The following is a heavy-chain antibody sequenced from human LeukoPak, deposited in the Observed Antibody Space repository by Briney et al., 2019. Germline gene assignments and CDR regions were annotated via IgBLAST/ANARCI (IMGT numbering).Heavy chain of an antibody. Sequence: GGSLRLSCAASGFTFSDYYMSWIRQAPGRGLEWVSYISSSGSTIYYADSVKGRFTISRDNAKNSLYLQMNSLRAEDTAVYYCARVGNGDYRYYFYMDVWGKGTTVTISS. J-gene: IGHJ6*03. V-gene: IGHV3-11*01. CDR1: GFTFSDYY. CDR2: ISSSGSTI. CDR3: ARVGNGDYRYYFYMDV. D-gene: IGHD4-17*01.